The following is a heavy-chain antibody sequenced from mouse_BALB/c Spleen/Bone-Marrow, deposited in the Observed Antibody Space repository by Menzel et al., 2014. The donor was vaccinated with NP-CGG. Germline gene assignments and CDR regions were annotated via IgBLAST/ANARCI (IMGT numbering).Heavy chain of an antibody. CDR1: GYSFTGYF. V-gene: IGHV1-20*02. CDR3: ARSGYYGSSYFDY. Sequence: EVQLQESGPELVKPGASVKISCKASGYSFTGYFMNWVMQSHGKSLEWIGRINPYNGDTFYNQKSKGKATLTVDKSSSTAHMELRSLASEDSAVYYCARSGYYGSSYFDYWGQGTTLTVTS. CDR2: INPYNGDT. J-gene: IGHJ2*01. D-gene: IGHD1-1*01.